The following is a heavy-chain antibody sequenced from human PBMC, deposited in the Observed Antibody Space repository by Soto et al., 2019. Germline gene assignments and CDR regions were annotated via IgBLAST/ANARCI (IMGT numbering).Heavy chain of an antibody. CDR2: ITGNGDTT. D-gene: IGHD3-9*01. CDR1: GFTFRVYA. Sequence: PGGSLRLSCAASGFTFRVYAMSWVRQAPGRGLEWVSSITGNGDTTYYPDSVKGRFTISRDNAKNSLYLQMNSLRAEDTAVYYCARDQRYFDWWFDYWGQGTLVTVSS. J-gene: IGHJ4*02. V-gene: IGHV3-11*01. CDR3: ARDQRYFDWWFDY.